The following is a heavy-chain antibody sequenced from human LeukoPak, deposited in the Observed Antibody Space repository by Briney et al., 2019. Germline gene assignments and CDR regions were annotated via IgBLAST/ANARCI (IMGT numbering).Heavy chain of an antibody. Sequence: GASVKVPCKASGYTFTSYGISWVRQAPGQGLEWMGWISAYNGNTNYAQKLQGRVTMTTDTSTSTAYMELRSLRSDDTAVYYCARDGRPFSSSWYDDYWGQGTLVTVSS. CDR3: ARDGRPFSSSWYDDY. D-gene: IGHD6-13*01. V-gene: IGHV1-18*01. CDR1: GYTFTSYG. CDR2: ISAYNGNT. J-gene: IGHJ4*02.